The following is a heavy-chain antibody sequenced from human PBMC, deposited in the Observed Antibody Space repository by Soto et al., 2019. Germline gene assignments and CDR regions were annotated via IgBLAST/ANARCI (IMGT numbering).Heavy chain of an antibody. CDR2: IYYSGST. CDR1: GGSVSSGSYY. CDR3: ARVWVGLGGYGDYVDPDYFDY. Sequence: QVQLQESGPGLVKPSETLSLTCTVSGGSVSSGSYYWGWIRQPPGKGLEWIGCIYYSGSTNYNPSLKSRVTISVDTSKNQFSLKLSSVTAADTAVYYCARVWVGLGGYGDYVDPDYFDYWGQGTLVTVSS. V-gene: IGHV4-61*01. J-gene: IGHJ4*02. D-gene: IGHD4-17*01.